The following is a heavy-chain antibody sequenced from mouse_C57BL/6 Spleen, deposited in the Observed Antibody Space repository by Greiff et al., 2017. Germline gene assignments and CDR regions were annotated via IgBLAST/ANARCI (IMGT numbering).Heavy chain of an antibody. J-gene: IGHJ2*01. Sequence: VQLQQSGAELVKPGASVKMSCKASGYTFTSYWITWVKQRPGQGLEWIGDIYPGSGSTNYNEKFKSKATLTVDTSSSTAYMQLSSLTSEDSAVYYCARRGYYGSSYVYYFDYWGQGTTLTVSS. D-gene: IGHD1-1*01. CDR1: GYTFTSYW. CDR2: IYPGSGST. CDR3: ARRGYYGSSYVYYFDY. V-gene: IGHV1-55*01.